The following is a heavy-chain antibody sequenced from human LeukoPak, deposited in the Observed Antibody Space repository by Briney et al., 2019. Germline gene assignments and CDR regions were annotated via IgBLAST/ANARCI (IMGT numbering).Heavy chain of an antibody. Sequence: SQTLSLTCTVSGGSISSGSYYWSWIRQPAGKGLEWIGRIYTSGSTNCNPSLKSRVTISVDTSKNQFPLKLSSVTAADTAVYYCARALSTATYSSGYYLAFDIWGQGTMVTVSS. CDR1: GGSISSGSYY. V-gene: IGHV4-61*02. CDR3: ARALSTATYSSGYYLAFDI. J-gene: IGHJ3*02. D-gene: IGHD3-22*01. CDR2: IYTSGST.